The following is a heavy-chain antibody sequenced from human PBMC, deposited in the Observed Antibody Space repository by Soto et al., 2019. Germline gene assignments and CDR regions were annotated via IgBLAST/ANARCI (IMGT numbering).Heavy chain of an antibody. CDR1: GFTCSSYG. CDR3: ARDRMWEKLPPDDFDI. D-gene: IGHD1-26*01. V-gene: IGHV3-33*01. J-gene: IGHJ3*02. Sequence: GGSLRLSCAASGFTCSSYGMHWVRQAPGKGLEWVAVIWYDGSKFYADSVQGRFTISRDNSKNTLYLQMSSLRADDTAVYYCARDRMWEKLPPDDFDIWGQGPIVTVS. CDR2: IWYDGSK.